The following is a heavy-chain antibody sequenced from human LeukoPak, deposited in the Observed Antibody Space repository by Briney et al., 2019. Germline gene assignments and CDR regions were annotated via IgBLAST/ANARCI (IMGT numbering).Heavy chain of an antibody. CDR1: GGSISSYY. J-gene: IGHJ4*02. Sequence: PSETLSLTCTVSGGSISSYYWSWIRQPPGKGLEWIGYIYYSGSTNYNPSLKSRVTISVDTSKNQFSLKLSSVTAADTAVYYCARLDTGGGLDYCGQGTLVTVSS. D-gene: IGHD5-18*01. CDR3: ARLDTGGGLDY. CDR2: IYYSGST. V-gene: IGHV4-59*08.